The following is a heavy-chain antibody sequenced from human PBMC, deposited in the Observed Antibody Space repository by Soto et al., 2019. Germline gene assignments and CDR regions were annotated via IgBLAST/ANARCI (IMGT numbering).Heavy chain of an antibody. J-gene: IGHJ4*02. CDR1: GFTFSSYV. CDR2: ITGGGDTT. V-gene: IGHV3-23*01. CDR3: ANRPEKYFGY. Sequence: GGSLRLSCAASGFTFSSYVMGWVRQAPGKGLEWVSTITGGGDTTFYADSVKGRFTISRDNFKNTLYLKMNTLRGEDTAVYYCANRPEKYFGYWGQGTLVTVSS.